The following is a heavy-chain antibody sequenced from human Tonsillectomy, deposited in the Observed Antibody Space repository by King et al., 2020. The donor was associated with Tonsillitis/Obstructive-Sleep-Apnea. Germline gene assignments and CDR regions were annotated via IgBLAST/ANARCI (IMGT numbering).Heavy chain of an antibody. Sequence: VQLVESGAEVKKPGASVKVSCKASGYTFTSYYMHWVRQAPGQGLEWMGIINPSGGSTSYAQKFQGRVTMTRDTSTSTVYMELSSLRSEDTAVYYCARDRNIYIAAAGKIDPWGQGTLVTVSS. CDR1: GYTFTSYY. CDR3: ARDRNIYIAAAGKIDP. D-gene: IGHD6-13*01. J-gene: IGHJ5*02. V-gene: IGHV1-46*01. CDR2: INPSGGST.